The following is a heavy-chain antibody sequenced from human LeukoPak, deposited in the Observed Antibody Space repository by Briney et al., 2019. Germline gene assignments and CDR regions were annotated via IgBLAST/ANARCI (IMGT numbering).Heavy chain of an antibody. CDR2: IIPIFGTA. V-gene: IGHV1-69*05. D-gene: IGHD3-10*01. CDR3: ARGPKEFHYYYMDV. CDR1: GGTFSSYA. J-gene: IGHJ6*03. Sequence: VASVKVSCKASGGTFSSYAISWVRQAPGQGLEWMGGIIPIFGTANYAQKFQGRVTITTDESTSTAYMGLSSLRSEDTAVYYCARGPKEFHYYYMDVWGKGTTVTVSS.